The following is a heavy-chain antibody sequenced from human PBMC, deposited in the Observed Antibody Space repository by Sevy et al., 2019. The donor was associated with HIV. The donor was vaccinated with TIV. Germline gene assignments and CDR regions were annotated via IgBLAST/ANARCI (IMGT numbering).Heavy chain of an antibody. Sequence: GGSLRLSCAASGFTFNNYVMNWVRQAPGKGLRWVSVISHGGGTTYYADSVKGRFTISRDDSKDTVYLERNSLRAEDTAVYYCARRYLPSAPPALDYWGQGTLVTVSS. CDR2: ISHGGGTT. V-gene: IGHV3-23*01. J-gene: IGHJ4*02. CDR1: GFTFNNYV. D-gene: IGHD2-2*01. CDR3: ARRYLPSAPPALDY.